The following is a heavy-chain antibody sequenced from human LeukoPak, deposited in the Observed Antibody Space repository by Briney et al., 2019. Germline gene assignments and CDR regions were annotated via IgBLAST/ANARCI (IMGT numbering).Heavy chain of an antibody. V-gene: IGHV3-7*01. D-gene: IGHD2-15*01. J-gene: IGHJ4*02. CDR2: IKQDGSEK. Sequence: GGSLRLSCAASGFTFSSYWMSWVRQAPGKGLEWVANIKQDGSEKYYVDSVKGRFTISRDNAKNSLYLQMNSLRAEDTAVYYCARPDRKYCSGGSCYVFDYWGQGTLVTVSS. CDR1: GFTFSSYW. CDR3: ARPDRKYCSGGSCYVFDY.